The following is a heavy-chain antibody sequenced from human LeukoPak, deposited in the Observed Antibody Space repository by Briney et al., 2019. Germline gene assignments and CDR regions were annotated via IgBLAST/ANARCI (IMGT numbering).Heavy chain of an antibody. CDR1: GFTFSNYE. CDR2: IVGSGDNK. CDR3: ARIAVAGSYYMDV. J-gene: IGHJ6*03. Sequence: PGGSLRLSCAASGFTFSNYEMNWVRQAPGKGLEWVSYIVGSGDNKQYADSVRGRFTISRDNAKNSLYLQMNSLRAEDTAVYYCARIAVAGSYYMDVWGKGTTVTISS. D-gene: IGHD6-19*01. V-gene: IGHV3-48*03.